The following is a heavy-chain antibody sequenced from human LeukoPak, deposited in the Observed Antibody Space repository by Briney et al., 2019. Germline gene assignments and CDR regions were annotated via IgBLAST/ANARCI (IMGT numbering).Heavy chain of an antibody. CDR3: ARDQSRDYDFWSGYGNWFDP. D-gene: IGHD3-3*01. Sequence: GSSVKVSCKASGGTFSSYAISWVRQAPGQGLEWMRGIIPIFGTANYAQKFQGRVTITADESTSTAYMELSSLRSEDTAVYYCARDQSRDYDFWSGYGNWFDPWGQGTLVTVSS. J-gene: IGHJ5*02. CDR1: GGTFSSYA. V-gene: IGHV1-69*01. CDR2: IIPIFGTA.